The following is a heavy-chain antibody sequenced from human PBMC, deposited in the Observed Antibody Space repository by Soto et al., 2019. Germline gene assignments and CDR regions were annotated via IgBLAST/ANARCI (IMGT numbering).Heavy chain of an antibody. CDR3: ARGSRGPAMYYYYYGMDV. J-gene: IGHJ6*02. CDR2: ISYDGSNK. CDR1: GFTFSSYA. D-gene: IGHD5-18*01. Sequence: GGSLRLSCAASGFTFSSYAMHWVRQAPGKGLEWVAVISYDGSNKYYADSVKGRFTISRDNSKNTLYLQMNSLRAEDTAVYYCARGSRGPAMYYYYYGMDVWGQGTTVTVSS. V-gene: IGHV3-30-3*01.